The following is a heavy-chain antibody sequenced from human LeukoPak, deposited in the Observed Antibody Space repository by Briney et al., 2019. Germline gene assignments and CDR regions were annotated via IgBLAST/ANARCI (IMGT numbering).Heavy chain of an antibody. J-gene: IGHJ5*02. CDR2: ISTYNGNT. CDR1: GYTFTDYG. CDR3: ARDLGYCSGNRCYRNWFDP. D-gene: IGHD2-2*03. V-gene: IGHV1-18*01. Sequence: ASVKVSCKASGYTFTDYGISWVRQAPGQGFEWMGWISTYNGNTNYAQKFQGRVTLTTDTSASTAYMELRSLRSDDTAVYYCARDLGYCSGNRCYRNWFDPWGQGTLVTVSS.